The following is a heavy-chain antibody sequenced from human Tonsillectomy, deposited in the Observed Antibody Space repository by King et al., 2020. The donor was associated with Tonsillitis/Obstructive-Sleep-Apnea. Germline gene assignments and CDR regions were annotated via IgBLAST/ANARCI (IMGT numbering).Heavy chain of an antibody. D-gene: IGHD2-2*01. CDR3: AWGAAASSYYMDV. Sequence: VQLQESGPGLVKPSETLSLTCTVSGGSISSYYWSWIRQPPGKGLEWIGYIYYRGSTNYNPSLKSRVTISVDTSKNQFSLKLSSVTAADTAVYYCAWGAAASSYYMDVWGKGTTVAVSS. CDR1: GGSISSYY. V-gene: IGHV4-59*08. CDR2: IYYRGST. J-gene: IGHJ6*03.